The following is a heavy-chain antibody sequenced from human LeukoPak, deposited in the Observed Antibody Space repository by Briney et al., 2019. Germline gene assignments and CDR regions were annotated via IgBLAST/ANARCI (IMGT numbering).Heavy chain of an antibody. CDR3: ARGRADYYDSSGYYYAYYYYMDV. J-gene: IGHJ6*03. D-gene: IGHD3-22*01. V-gene: IGHV4-34*01. Sequence: SETLSLTCAVYGGSFSGYYWSWIRQPSGKGLEWIGEINHSGSTNYNPSLKSRVTISVDTSKNQFSLKLSSVTAADTAVYYCARGRADYYDSSGYYYAYYYYMDVWGKGTTVTVSS. CDR2: INHSGST. CDR1: GGSFSGYY.